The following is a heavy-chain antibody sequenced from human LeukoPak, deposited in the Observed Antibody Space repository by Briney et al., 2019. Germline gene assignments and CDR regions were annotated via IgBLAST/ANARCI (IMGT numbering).Heavy chain of an antibody. CDR3: AKDRLYSGSYLFDY. V-gene: IGHV3-7*01. J-gene: IGHJ4*02. D-gene: IGHD1-26*01. CDR2: IKQDGSEK. Sequence: QPGGSLRLSCAASRFPFSSYWMSWVRQAPGKGLEWVANIKQDGSEKYYVDSVRGRFTISRDNAKNSLYLQMNSLRAEDTAVYYCAKDRLYSGSYLFDYWGQGTLVTVSS. CDR1: RFPFSSYW.